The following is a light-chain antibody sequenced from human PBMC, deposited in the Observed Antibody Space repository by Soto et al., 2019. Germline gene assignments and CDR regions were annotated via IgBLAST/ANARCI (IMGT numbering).Light chain of an antibody. CDR2: EVS. Sequence: QSALTQPPSASGSPGQSVTISCTGTSSDVGGYNYVSWYQQHPGKAPKLMIYEVSKRPSGVPDRFSGSKSGTTAPLTVSGLQADDDADYYCSSYAGSNMVVFGGGTKLTVL. CDR3: SSYAGSNMVV. J-gene: IGLJ2*01. V-gene: IGLV2-8*01. CDR1: SSDVGGYNY.